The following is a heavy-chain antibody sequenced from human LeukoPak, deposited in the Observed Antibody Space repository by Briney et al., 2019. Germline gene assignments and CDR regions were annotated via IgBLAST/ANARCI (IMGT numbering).Heavy chain of an antibody. Sequence: PGGSLRLSCAASGFTFSSYSMNWVRQAPGEGLEWLSYITKTSDTIYYADSVKGRFTNSRDNAKNTVYLQMNSLRAEDTAVYYCARSSGYPFFDYWGQGALVTVSS. CDR1: GFTFSSYS. D-gene: IGHD3-22*01. CDR2: ITKTSDTI. V-gene: IGHV3-48*01. CDR3: ARSSGYPFFDY. J-gene: IGHJ4*02.